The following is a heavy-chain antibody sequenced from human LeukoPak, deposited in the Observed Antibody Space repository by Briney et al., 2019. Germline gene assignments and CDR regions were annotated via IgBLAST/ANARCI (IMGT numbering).Heavy chain of an antibody. CDR2: ISSSSTYI. J-gene: IGHJ4*02. V-gene: IGHV3-21*01. CDR3: ARDWYHAIDY. CDR1: GFTFSSYS. Sequence: GGSLRLSCAASGFTFSSYSMNWVRQAPGKGLEWVSSISSSSTYIYYADSVKGRFTISRDNAKNTLYLQMNSLRVDDTAVYYCARDWYHAIDYWGQGTLVTVSS. D-gene: IGHD2-2*01.